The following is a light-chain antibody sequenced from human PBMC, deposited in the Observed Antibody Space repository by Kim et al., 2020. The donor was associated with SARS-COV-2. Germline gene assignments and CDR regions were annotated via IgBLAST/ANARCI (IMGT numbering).Light chain of an antibody. Sequence: FPGERVTPSGRASQSVGISLAWYQQKPGQAPRLLIYGVSRRATDIPDRFSGSGSGTEFTLTISSLQSEDFGIYYCQQYNNWPPGVSFGGGTKLEI. CDR2: GVS. CDR1: QSVGIS. V-gene: IGKV3-15*01. J-gene: IGKJ4*01. CDR3: QQYNNWPPGVS.